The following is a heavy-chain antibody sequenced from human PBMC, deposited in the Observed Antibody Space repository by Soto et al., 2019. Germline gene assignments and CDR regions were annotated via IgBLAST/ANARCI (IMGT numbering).Heavy chain of an antibody. V-gene: IGHV3-23*01. CDR1: GFTFRGHP. CDR3: AKGGAYCSGGSCKGSPGSD. J-gene: IGHJ1*01. Sequence: EVQLLESGGGLVQPGGSLRLSCAASGFTFRGHPMSWVRQVPGKGLEWVSAISAGGSTTYSADSVRGRFTISRDNSDNPHNLQMSSLRVEDTAIYSCAKGGAYCSGGSCKGSPGSDWGRGTLVTVSS. CDR2: ISAGGSTT. D-gene: IGHD2-15*01.